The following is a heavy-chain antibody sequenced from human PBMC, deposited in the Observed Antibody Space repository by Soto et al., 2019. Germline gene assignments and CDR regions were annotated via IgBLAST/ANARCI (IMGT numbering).Heavy chain of an antibody. CDR3: VRENYDSNTSFLDY. CDR1: GFTFSNYE. J-gene: IGHJ4*02. Sequence: GGSLRLSCAASGFTFSNYEINWVRQAPGKGLEWISYISSTGSHIYYADSVEGRFTIARDNAKNSLYLQMNSLRAEDTAVYYCVRENYDSNTSFLDYWGQGTLVTVSS. CDR2: ISSTGSHI. V-gene: IGHV3-48*03. D-gene: IGHD3-22*01.